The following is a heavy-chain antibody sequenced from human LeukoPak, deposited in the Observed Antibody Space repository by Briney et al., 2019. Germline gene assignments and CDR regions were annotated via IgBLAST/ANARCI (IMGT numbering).Heavy chain of an antibody. Sequence: GGPLRLSCAASGSIFSNYGFHWVRQAPGKGLEWVAVIWSDGNNKYYADSVKGRFTISRDNAKNTLYLQMNSLRAEDTAVYFCARCYYESSNWFDPWGQGTLVTVSS. D-gene: IGHD3-10*01. J-gene: IGHJ5*02. V-gene: IGHV3-33*01. CDR1: GSIFSNYG. CDR2: IWSDGNNK. CDR3: ARCYYESSNWFDP.